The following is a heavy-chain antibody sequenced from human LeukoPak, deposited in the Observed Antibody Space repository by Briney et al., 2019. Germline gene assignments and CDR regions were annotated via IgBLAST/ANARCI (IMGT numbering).Heavy chain of an antibody. Sequence: PSETLSLTCTVSGGSISSKWWSWIRQPPRKRLEYIDSINYSGSSNYNASFTSRATRSLATSKTQCTLKCTSVTAADTAVYYCARETSPSLDSRNTRFDPWGPGILVTVSS. CDR2: INYSGSS. V-gene: IGHV4-59*01. D-gene: IGHD6-13*01. J-gene: IGHJ5*02. CDR3: ARETSPSLDSRNTRFDP. CDR1: GGSISSKW.